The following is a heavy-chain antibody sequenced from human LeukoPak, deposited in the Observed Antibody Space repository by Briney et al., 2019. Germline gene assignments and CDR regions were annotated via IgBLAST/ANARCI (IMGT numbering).Heavy chain of an antibody. CDR1: GSTFTGYY. D-gene: IGHD3-22*01. CDR3: ARYRTDYYDSNAYYPNWFDP. Sequence: ASVKVSCKASGSTFTGYYIHWVRQAPGQGLEWMGLITPNSGGTNYAQKVQWRVNMTRDTSISTVYMELSRLRSDDMAVYYCARYRTDYYDSNAYYPNWFDPWGQGTLVTVSS. CDR2: ITPNSGGT. V-gene: IGHV1-2*02. J-gene: IGHJ5*02.